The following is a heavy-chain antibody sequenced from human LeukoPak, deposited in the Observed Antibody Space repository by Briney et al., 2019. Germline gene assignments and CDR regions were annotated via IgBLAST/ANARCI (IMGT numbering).Heavy chain of an antibody. D-gene: IGHD3-9*01. Sequence: ASVKVSCKVSGYTLTELSMHWVRQSPGKGLEWKGGFDPDDGETIYAQKFQGRLTMTEDTSTYTAYMELSSLESEDTAMYYCSTETSRFFDWSLSYWGQGTLVTVSS. J-gene: IGHJ4*02. V-gene: IGHV1-24*01. CDR1: GYTLTELS. CDR3: STETSRFFDWSLSY. CDR2: FDPDDGET.